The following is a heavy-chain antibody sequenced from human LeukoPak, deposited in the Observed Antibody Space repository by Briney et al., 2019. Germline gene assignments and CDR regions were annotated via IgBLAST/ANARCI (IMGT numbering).Heavy chain of an antibody. CDR3: ARSTTYYYGSGIGWTYDY. Sequence: SETLSLTCTVSGGSISSGSYYWSWIRQPAGKGLEWIGRIYTSGSTNYNPSLKSRVTIPVDTSKNQFSLKLSSVTAADTAVYYCARSTTYYYGSGIGWTYDYWGQGTLVTVSS. V-gene: IGHV4-61*02. CDR2: IYTSGST. J-gene: IGHJ4*02. CDR1: GGSISSGSYY. D-gene: IGHD3-10*01.